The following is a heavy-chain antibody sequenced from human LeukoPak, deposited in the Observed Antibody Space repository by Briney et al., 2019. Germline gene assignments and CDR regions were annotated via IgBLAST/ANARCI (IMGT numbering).Heavy chain of an antibody. CDR2: IKQDGSEK. J-gene: IGHJ4*02. CDR3: ARLRGLYSDTNRYQTALDC. CDR1: GFTFSNYW. D-gene: IGHD1-26*01. V-gene: IGHV3-7*01. Sequence: GGSLRLSCAASGFTFSNYWMSWVRQAPGKGLEWVANIKQDGSEKFYVDSVKGRFTISRDNAKNSLYVQMNNLRAEDTAVYYCARLRGLYSDTNRYQTALDCWGQGTLVTVSS.